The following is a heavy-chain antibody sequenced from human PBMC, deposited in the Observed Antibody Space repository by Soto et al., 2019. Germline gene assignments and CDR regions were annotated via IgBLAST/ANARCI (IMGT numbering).Heavy chain of an antibody. CDR1: GGSISSYY. CDR3: ASGRIWGSYRPFDY. J-gene: IGHJ4*02. CDR2: IYYSGST. D-gene: IGHD3-16*02. V-gene: IGHV4-59*08. Sequence: PSETLSLTCTVSGGSISSYYWSWIRQPPGKGLEWIGYIYYSGSTNYNPSLKSRVTISVDTSKNQFSLKLSSVTAADTAVYYCASGRIWGSYRPFDYWGQGTLVTVSS.